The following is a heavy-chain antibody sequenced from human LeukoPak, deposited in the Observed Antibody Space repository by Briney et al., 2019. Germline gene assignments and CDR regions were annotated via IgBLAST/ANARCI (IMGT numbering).Heavy chain of an antibody. CDR3: ARVRATIVYFDY. CDR1: GGSISSGGSY. Sequence: SETLSLTCTVSGGSISSGGSYWSWIRQHPGRGLEWIGYIYYSGSTYYNPSLKSRVTISVDTSKNQFSLKLSSVTAADTAVYYCARVRATIVYFDYWGQGTLVTVSS. J-gene: IGHJ4*02. V-gene: IGHV4-31*03. D-gene: IGHD5-12*01. CDR2: IYYSGST.